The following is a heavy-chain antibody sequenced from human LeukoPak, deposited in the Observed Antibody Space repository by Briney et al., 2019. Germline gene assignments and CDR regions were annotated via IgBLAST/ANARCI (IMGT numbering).Heavy chain of an antibody. Sequence: SETLSLTCTVSGGSISSSSHYWGWIRQPRGKGLQWIGSIYYSGSTYYNPSLKSRVTISVDTSKNQFSLKLSSVTAADTAVYYCARRLLWFGKASAFDIWGKGTTVTVSS. V-gene: IGHV4-39*07. CDR1: GGSISSSSHY. J-gene: IGHJ6*04. D-gene: IGHD3-10*01. CDR3: ARRLLWFGKASAFDI. CDR2: IYYSGST.